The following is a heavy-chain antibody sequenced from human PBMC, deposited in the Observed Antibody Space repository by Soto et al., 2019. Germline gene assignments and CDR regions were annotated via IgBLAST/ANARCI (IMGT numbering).Heavy chain of an antibody. D-gene: IGHD5-12*01. Sequence: GGSLRLSCAASGFTFSSYAMSWVRQAPGKGLEWVSAISGSGGSTYYADSVKGRFTISRDNSKNTLYLQMNSLRAEDTAVYYCVRSPSGDDSKYWGQGTLVTVSS. CDR2: ISGSGGST. V-gene: IGHV3-23*01. J-gene: IGHJ4*02. CDR3: VRSPSGDDSKY. CDR1: GFTFSSYA.